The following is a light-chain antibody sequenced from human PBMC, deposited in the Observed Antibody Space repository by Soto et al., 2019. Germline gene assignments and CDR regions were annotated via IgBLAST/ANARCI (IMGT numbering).Light chain of an antibody. CDR2: DSD. V-gene: IGLV1-51*01. J-gene: IGLJ2*01. Sequence: QSVLTQPPSVSAAPGQKVTISCSGSSSNIGINHVSWYQQFPEAAPKLLIHDSDKRPSDIPDRFSGSKSATSATLGITGLQTGDEADYYCGTWDGSLRAVVFGGGTKLTVL. CDR3: GTWDGSLRAVV. CDR1: SSNIGINH.